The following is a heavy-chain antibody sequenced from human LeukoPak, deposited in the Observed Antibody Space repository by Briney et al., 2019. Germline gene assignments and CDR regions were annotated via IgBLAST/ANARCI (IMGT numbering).Heavy chain of an antibody. D-gene: IGHD5-18*01. CDR2: IIPIFGTE. Sequence: GSSVKVSCKASGGTFSSYAISWVRQAPGQGLEWMGRIIPIFGTENYAQKFQGRVTITTDESTSTAYMELSSLRSEDTAVYYCARDSDTAMVLYYFDYWGQGTLVTVSS. CDR1: GGTFSSYA. V-gene: IGHV1-69*05. CDR3: ARDSDTAMVLYYFDY. J-gene: IGHJ4*02.